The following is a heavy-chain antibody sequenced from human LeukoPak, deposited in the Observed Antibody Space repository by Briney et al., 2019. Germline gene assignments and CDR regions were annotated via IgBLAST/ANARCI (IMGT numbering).Heavy chain of an antibody. J-gene: IGHJ4*02. Sequence: PGGSLRLSCSASGFTFSSYAMHWVRQAPGKGLEYVSAISNNGGSTYYADSVKGRFTISRDNSKNTLYLQMSSLRAEDTAVYYCVKGGYCSSTSCPADFDYWGQGTLVTVSS. CDR1: GFTFSSYA. CDR2: ISNNGGST. D-gene: IGHD2-2*01. V-gene: IGHV3-64D*06. CDR3: VKGGYCSSTSCPADFDY.